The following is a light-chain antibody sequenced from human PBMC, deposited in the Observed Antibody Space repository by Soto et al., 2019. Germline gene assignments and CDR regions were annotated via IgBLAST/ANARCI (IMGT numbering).Light chain of an antibody. J-gene: IGKJ5*01. V-gene: IGKV3-11*01. CDR3: QQRSNWPPG. Sequence: EIVLTQSPVTLSLSPGERATLSCRASQSVSSYLAWYKQKPGQAPRLLIYDASNRATGIPARFSGGGSGTEFTLTIDNLEPEDFEIYYCQQRSNWPPGFGQGTRLEIK. CDR2: DAS. CDR1: QSVSSY.